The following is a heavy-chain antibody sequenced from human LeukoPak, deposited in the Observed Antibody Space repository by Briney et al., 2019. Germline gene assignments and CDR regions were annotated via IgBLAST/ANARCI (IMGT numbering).Heavy chain of an antibody. V-gene: IGHV3-64*04. Sequence: PGGSLRLSCSASGFPFSSYAMHWVRQAPGKGLEYVSAISDSGGSTYYAESVEGRFTISRDNSKNTLYLQMNSLRVEDTALYFCARDIVFGSSWRHDSWGQGTLVTVSS. CDR1: GFPFSSYA. J-gene: IGHJ4*02. CDR2: ISDSGGST. CDR3: ARDIVFGSSWRHDS. D-gene: IGHD6-13*01.